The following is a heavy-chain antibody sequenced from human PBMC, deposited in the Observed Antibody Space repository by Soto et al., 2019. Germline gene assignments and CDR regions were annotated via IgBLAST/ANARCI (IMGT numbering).Heavy chain of an antibody. V-gene: IGHV3-48*02. Sequence: EVQLVESGGGLVQPGGSLRLSCAASGFIFNDYTMNWVRQAPGKGLEWVSFISRSSTTIYYAVSVKGRFTISRDNAKSSLFLQMNSLRDEDTAVYYCARVGKDIIETLYHDYYGLDVWGQGTTVTVSS. CDR3: ARVGKDIIETLYHDYYGLDV. J-gene: IGHJ6*02. CDR2: ISRSSTTI. CDR1: GFIFNDYT. D-gene: IGHD2-15*01.